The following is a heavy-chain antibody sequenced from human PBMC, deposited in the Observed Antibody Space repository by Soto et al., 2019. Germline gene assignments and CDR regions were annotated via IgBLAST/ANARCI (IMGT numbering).Heavy chain of an antibody. CDR1: GYTFTSSG. D-gene: IGHD2-2*01. Sequence: ASVKVSCKASGYTFTSSGISWVRQAPGQGLEWLGRISTDNGNTNYAQHIQGRVSLNTDTSTSTAYMDMRSLRSDDMAVYYFARGGAVVVLPAAESVYAYYYGMDVWGQGTTVTVS. V-gene: IGHV1-18*03. CDR3: ARGGAVVVLPAAESVYAYYYGMDV. CDR2: ISTDNGNT. J-gene: IGHJ6*02.